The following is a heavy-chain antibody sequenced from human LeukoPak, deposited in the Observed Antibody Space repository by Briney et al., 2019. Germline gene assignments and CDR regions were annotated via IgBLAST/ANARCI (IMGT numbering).Heavy chain of an antibody. CDR3: ATDDYRGLGY. D-gene: IGHD4-11*01. V-gene: IGHV3-74*01. CDR1: GITFTDYW. Sequence: PGGSLRLSCATSGITFTDYWFHWVRQVPGTGLVCVSHVDIPGTYATYADSVKGRFTISRDNAKSTVYLQMNSLRAEDTAVYYCATDDYRGLGYWGQGTLVTVSS. CDR2: VDIPGTYA. J-gene: IGHJ4*02.